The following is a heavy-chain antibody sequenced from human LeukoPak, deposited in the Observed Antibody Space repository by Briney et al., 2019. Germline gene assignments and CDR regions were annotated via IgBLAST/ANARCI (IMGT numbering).Heavy chain of an antibody. V-gene: IGHV4-34*01. CDR2: INHSGST. CDR1: GGSFGGYY. J-gene: IGHJ5*02. Sequence: PSETLSLTCAVYGGSFGGYYWSWIRQPPGKGLEWIGEINHSGSTNYNPSLKSRVTISVDTSKNQFSLKLSSVTAADTAVYYCASVRGVIRGWFDPWGQGTLVTVSS. D-gene: IGHD3-10*01. CDR3: ASVRGVIRGWFDP.